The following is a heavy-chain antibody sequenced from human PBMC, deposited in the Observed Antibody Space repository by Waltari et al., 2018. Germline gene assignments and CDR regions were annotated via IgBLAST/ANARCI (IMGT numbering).Heavy chain of an antibody. Sequence: QLQLQESGSRLVKPSQTLSLTCAVSGGSISSGAYSWSWIRQPPGKGLEWIGYIYHSGTTFSNPSLKSRVTISVDRSKNQFSLKLSSVTAADTAVYYCARGRGYDSDHFDYWGQGALVTVSS. J-gene: IGHJ4*02. CDR3: ARGRGYDSDHFDY. V-gene: IGHV4-30-2*01. D-gene: IGHD5-12*01. CDR1: GGSISSGAYS. CDR2: IYHSGTT.